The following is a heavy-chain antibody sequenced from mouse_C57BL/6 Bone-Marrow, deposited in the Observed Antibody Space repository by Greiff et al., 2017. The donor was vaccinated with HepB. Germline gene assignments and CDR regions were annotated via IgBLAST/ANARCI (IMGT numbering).Heavy chain of an antibody. V-gene: IGHV1-80*01. CDR2: IYPGDGDT. D-gene: IGHD2-5*01. CDR1: GYAFSSYW. CDR3: ARSNYYAMDY. J-gene: IGHJ4*01. Sequence: VQLQQSGAELVKPGASVKISCKASGYAFSSYWKNWVKQRPGKGLEWIGQIYPGDGDTNYNGKFKGKATLTADKSSSTAYMQLSSLTSEDSAVYFCARSNYYAMDYWGQGTSVTVSS.